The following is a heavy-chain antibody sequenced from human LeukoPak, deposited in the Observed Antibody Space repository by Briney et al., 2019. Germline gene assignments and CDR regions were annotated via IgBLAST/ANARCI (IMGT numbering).Heavy chain of an antibody. J-gene: IGHJ4*02. CDR3: ARDTKWATIFGVPLSEN. D-gene: IGHD3-3*01. CDR1: GYTFTSYY. V-gene: IGHV1-46*01. Sequence: ASVKVSCKASGYTFTSYYMHWVRQAPGQGLEWMGIINPSGGSTSYAQKFQGRVTMTRDTSTSTAYMELSRLRSDDTAVYYCARDTKWATIFGVPLSENWGQGTLVTVSS. CDR2: INPSGGST.